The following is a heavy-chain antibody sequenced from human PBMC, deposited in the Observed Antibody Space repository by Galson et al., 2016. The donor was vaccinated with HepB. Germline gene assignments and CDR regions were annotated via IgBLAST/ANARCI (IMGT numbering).Heavy chain of an antibody. V-gene: IGHV5-51*01. Sequence: QSGAEVKKPGESLKISCQGSGYDFTNFWIGWVRQLPGKGLEWVGIMYPGDSDIKYSPSFQGRVIISADKSIRTAYLQWHTLEASDTAMYYCVRHRLSSKEGTTGEFQYWGQGTLVTVSS. CDR1: GYDFTNFW. D-gene: IGHD2/OR15-2a*01. J-gene: IGHJ1*01. CDR2: MYPGDSDI. CDR3: VRHRLSSKEGTTGEFQY.